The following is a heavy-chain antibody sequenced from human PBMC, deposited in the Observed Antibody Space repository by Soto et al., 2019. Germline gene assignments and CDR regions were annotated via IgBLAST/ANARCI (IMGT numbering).Heavy chain of an antibody. V-gene: IGHV3-23*01. D-gene: IGHD5-18*01. Sequence: LRLSCAASRFTFSSYAMSWVRQAPGKGLEWISAIGGSGGNTYYADSVKGRFTISRDNSKNTLYLQMNTLRAEDTAVYYCAKGRGYSYGPFDYWGQGTLVTVSS. CDR2: IGGSGGNT. CDR1: RFTFSSYA. J-gene: IGHJ4*02. CDR3: AKGRGYSYGPFDY.